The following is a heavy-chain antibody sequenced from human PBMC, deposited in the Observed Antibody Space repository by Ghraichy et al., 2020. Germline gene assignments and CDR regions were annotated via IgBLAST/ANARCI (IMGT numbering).Heavy chain of an antibody. CDR1: GGSISSYY. CDR3: ARGSIAARSYYYYGMDV. D-gene: IGHD6-6*01. CDR2: IYYSGST. J-gene: IGHJ6*02. V-gene: IGHV4-59*01. Sequence: SQTLSLTCTVSGGSISSYYWSWIRQPPGKGLEWIGYIYYSGSTNYNPSLKSRVTISVDTSKNQFSLKLRSATAADTAVYYCARGSIAARSYYYYGMDVWGQGTTVTVSS.